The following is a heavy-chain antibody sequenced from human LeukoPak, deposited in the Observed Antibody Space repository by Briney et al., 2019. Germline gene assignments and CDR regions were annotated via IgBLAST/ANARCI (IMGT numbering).Heavy chain of an antibody. CDR3: ARDVSKASVGTSYGMDV. D-gene: IGHD6-13*01. J-gene: IGHJ6*02. CDR2: IRGSGDYT. Sequence: GGSLRLSCAASGFTLSTYGMTWVRQAPGKGLEWVSSIRGSGDYTDYADSVRGRFTISRDNSKNTLHLHMNSLSAEDTAVYYCARDVSKASVGTSYGMDVWGQGTTVTVSS. CDR1: GFTLSTYG. V-gene: IGHV3-23*01.